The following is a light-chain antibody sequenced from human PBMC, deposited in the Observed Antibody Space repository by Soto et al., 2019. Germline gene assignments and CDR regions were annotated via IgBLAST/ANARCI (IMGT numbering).Light chain of an antibody. CDR3: QQYDTRCT. V-gene: IGKV1-5*03. CDR2: KAS. J-gene: IGKJ1*01. CDR1: HNISSW. Sequence: DLHVTHSPFTLSTSVGDRVTITCRAGHNISSWLAWYQQKPGKAPKLLINKASTLESGVPSRFSGRGFGTEFTLTISSLQTDDFATYYCQQYDTRCTFGQGTKVDI.